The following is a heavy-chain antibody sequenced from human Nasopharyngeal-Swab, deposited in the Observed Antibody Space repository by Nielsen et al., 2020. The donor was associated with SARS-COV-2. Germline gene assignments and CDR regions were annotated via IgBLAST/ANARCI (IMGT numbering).Heavy chain of an antibody. CDR3: AKDYCSISSCYFDS. D-gene: IGHD2-2*01. CDR2: ITWNSGTI. CDR1: GFTYDDYA. J-gene: IGHJ4*02. V-gene: IGHV3-9*01. Sequence: SLKISCAASGFTYDDYAMHWVRQAPGKGLEWVSSITWNSGTIAYVDSVKGRFTISRDNAENSLYLQMNSLRTEDTALYYCAKDYCSISSCYFDSWGQGTLVTVPS.